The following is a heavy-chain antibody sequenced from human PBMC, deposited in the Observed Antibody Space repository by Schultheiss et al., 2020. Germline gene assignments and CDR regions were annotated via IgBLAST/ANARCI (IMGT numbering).Heavy chain of an antibody. CDR3: ARGGLGYDILTGYHSNWFDP. V-gene: IGHV4-39*07. D-gene: IGHD3-9*01. CDR1: GDSITNSKYY. Sequence: GSLRLSCTVSGDSITNSKYYWAWIRQAPGKGLEWIGSIYYSGSTNYNPSLKSRVTISVDTSKNQFSLKLSSVTAADTAVYYCARGGLGYDILTGYHSNWFDPWGQGTLVTVSS. J-gene: IGHJ5*02. CDR2: IYYSGST.